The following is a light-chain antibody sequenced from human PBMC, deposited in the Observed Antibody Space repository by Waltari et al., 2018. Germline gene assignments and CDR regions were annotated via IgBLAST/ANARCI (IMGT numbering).Light chain of an antibody. J-gene: IGLJ3*02. V-gene: IGLV1-44*01. CDR3: ATWDDSPTGRWV. Sequence: QSGLTQPPSASGTPGQRVTISCSGSQSNVGDNVVNWYQQVPGTAPNLVIYRNDPRPSGVPDRFTASQSGTSASLAISGLQSEDEGDYYCATWDDSPTGRWVFGGGTRVTVL. CDR2: RND. CDR1: QSNVGDNV.